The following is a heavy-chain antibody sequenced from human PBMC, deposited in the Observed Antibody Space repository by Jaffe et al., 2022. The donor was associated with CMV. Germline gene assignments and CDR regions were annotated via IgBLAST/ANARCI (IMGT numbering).Heavy chain of an antibody. J-gene: IGHJ5*02. CDR3: ARESRITIFGVVTDWFDP. V-gene: IGHV1-46*01. CDR1: GYTFTSYY. Sequence: QVQLVQSGAEVKKPGASVKVSCKASGYTFTSYYMHWVRQAPGQGLEWMGIINPSGGSTSYAQKFQGRVTMTRDTSTSTVYMELSSLRSEDTAVYYCARESRITIFGVVTDWFDPWGQGTLVTVSS. CDR2: INPSGGST. D-gene: IGHD3-3*01.